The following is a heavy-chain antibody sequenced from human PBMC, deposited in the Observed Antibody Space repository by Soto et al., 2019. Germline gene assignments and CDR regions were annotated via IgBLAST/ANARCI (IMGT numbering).Heavy chain of an antibody. Sequence: QVQLQESGPGLVQPSGTLSLTCAVSGDSITGDNWWSWVRQPPGKGLEWIGEIHHSGDTNYNPSLTSRATRSVDKPNNHFSLKLNSVTAADTSMFYCATQGFYRMGVWGRGTTVTVSS. J-gene: IGHJ6*02. CDR1: GDSITGDNW. CDR3: ATQGFYRMGV. V-gene: IGHV4-4*02. CDR2: IHHSGDT.